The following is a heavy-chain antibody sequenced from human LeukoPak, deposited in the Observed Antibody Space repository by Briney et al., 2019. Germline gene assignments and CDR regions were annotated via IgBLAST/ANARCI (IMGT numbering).Heavy chain of an antibody. J-gene: IGHJ5*02. CDR2: IYPGGSDT. Sequence: GESLKISCKGSGYTFTNYWIGWVRQMPGKGLEWMGIIYPGGSDTGYSPSFQGQVTISADKSISTAYLQWNSLKASDTAMYYCARPLHDYSKYWFDPWGQGTLVTVSS. CDR3: ARPLHDYSKYWFDP. D-gene: IGHD4-11*01. CDR1: GYTFTNYW. V-gene: IGHV5-51*01.